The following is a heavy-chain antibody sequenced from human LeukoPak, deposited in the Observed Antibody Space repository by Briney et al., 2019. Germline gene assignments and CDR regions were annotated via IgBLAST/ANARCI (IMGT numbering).Heavy chain of an antibody. CDR1: GFTFSSYA. CDR2: ISGSGGST. V-gene: IGHV3-23*01. J-gene: IGHJ6*02. Sequence: GGSLRLSCAASGFTFSSYAMSWVRQAPGEGLEWVSAISGSGGSTYYADSVKGRFTISRDNSKNTLYLQMNSLRAEDTAVYYCAKGPYYYDSSGYTYYGMDVWGQGTTVTVSS. CDR3: AKGPYYYDSSGYTYYGMDV. D-gene: IGHD3-22*01.